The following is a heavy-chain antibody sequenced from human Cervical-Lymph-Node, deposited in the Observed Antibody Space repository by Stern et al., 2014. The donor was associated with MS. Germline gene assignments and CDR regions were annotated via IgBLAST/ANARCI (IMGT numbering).Heavy chain of an antibody. CDR3: AKETQNYYGMDV. V-gene: IGHV3-23*04. J-gene: IGHJ6*02. CDR1: NFTFNAYG. CDR2: ISARGDKA. Sequence: EVQLVESGGGLVRPGGSLRLSCAASNFTFNAYGMSWVRQAPGKGLDWAARISARGDKANYADSVKGRFTISRDNSKNTMYLEVNSLGVEDTAVYYCAKETQNYYGMDVWGQGTTVTVTS.